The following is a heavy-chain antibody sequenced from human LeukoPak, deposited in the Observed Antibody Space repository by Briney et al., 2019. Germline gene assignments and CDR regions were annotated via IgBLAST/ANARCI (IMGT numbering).Heavy chain of an antibody. J-gene: IGHJ3*02. CDR3: AITTNWLPDAFDI. CDR1: GGSISSYY. CDR2: IYYSGST. D-gene: IGHD1-1*01. V-gene: IGHV4-59*08. Sequence: SETLSLTCTVSGGSISSYYWSWIRQPPGKGLEWIGYIYYSGSTNYNPSLKSRVAISVDTSKNQFFLKLSSVTAADTAVYYCAITTNWLPDAFDIWGQGTMVTVSS.